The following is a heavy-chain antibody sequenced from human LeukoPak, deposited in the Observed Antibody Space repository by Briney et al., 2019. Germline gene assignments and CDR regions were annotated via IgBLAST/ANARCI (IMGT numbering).Heavy chain of an antibody. CDR3: ARRGYSSWYPNNWFDP. D-gene: IGHD6-13*01. CDR2: INPSGGST. CDR1: GYTFTSYY. V-gene: IGHV1-46*01. Sequence: ASVKVSCKASGYTFTSYYMHWVRQAPGQGLEWMGIINPSGGSTSYAQKFQGRVTMTRDMSTSTVYMELSSLRSEDTAVYYCARRGYSSWYPNNWFDPWGQGTLVTVSS. J-gene: IGHJ5*02.